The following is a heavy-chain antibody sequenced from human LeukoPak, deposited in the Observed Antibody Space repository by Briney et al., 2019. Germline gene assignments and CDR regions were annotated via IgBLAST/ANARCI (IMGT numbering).Heavy chain of an antibody. Sequence: GGSVRLLCAASGFIFSSYEMNWVRQAPGEWLEWVSYISSSGSTIYYADSVKGRFTISRDNAKNSLYLQMNSLRAEDTAVYYCAELGITMIGGVWGKGTTVTISS. CDR2: ISSSGSTI. J-gene: IGHJ6*04. CDR1: GFIFSSYE. CDR3: AELGITMIGGV. D-gene: IGHD3-10*02. V-gene: IGHV3-48*03.